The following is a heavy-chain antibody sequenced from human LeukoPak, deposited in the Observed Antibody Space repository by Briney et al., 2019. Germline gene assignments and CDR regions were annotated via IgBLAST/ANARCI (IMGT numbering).Heavy chain of an antibody. CDR1: GGSISSYY. Sequence: SETLSLTCTVSGGSISSYYWSWIRQPPGKGLEWIGYIYYSGSTNYNPSLKSRVTISVDTSKNQFSLKLSSVTAADTAVYYCARGPSGGANNWFDPWGQGILVTVSP. V-gene: IGHV4-59*01. D-gene: IGHD2-15*01. CDR2: IYYSGST. J-gene: IGHJ5*02. CDR3: ARGPSGGANNWFDP.